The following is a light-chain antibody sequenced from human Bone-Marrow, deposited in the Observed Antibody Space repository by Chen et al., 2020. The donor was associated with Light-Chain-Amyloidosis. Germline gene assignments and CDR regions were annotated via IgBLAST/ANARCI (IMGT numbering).Light chain of an antibody. CDR1: TSNIGTYT. CDR3: AAWDDSLNGVV. CDR2: SDN. Sequence: QSVLTQPPSTSGTPGQRVTISRSGSTSNIGTYTVNWYRQVPGTAPRRLIQSDNQRPSGVPDRFSGSKSGTSASLAISWLQSEDEADYYCAAWDDSLNGVVFGGGTKLTVL. J-gene: IGLJ2*01. V-gene: IGLV1-44*01.